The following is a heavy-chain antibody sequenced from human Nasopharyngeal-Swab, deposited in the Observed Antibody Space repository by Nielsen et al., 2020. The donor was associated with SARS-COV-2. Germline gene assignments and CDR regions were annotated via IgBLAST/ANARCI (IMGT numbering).Heavy chain of an antibody. V-gene: IGHV3-69-1*01. CDR3: ARSRLTIFGVVIGPFDY. Sequence: GGSLRLSCAASGFTFSSYAMNWVRQAPGKGLEWVSAISRTSSTNYADSVKGRFTISRDNAKNSLYLQMNSLRAEDTAVYYCARSRLTIFGVVIGPFDYWGQGTLVTVSS. CDR2: ISRTSST. CDR1: GFTFSSYA. D-gene: IGHD3-3*01. J-gene: IGHJ4*02.